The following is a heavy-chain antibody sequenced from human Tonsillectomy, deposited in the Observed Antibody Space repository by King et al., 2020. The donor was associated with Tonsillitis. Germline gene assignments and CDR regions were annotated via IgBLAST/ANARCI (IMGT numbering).Heavy chain of an antibody. J-gene: IGHJ4*02. CDR1: GSSISSGYS. CDR2: IYHSGST. D-gene: IGHD1-26*01. CDR3: ASTIVGVTTAFDY. Sequence: VQLQESGPGLVKPSETLSLTCTVSGSSISSGYSWGWIRQSPGKGLEWIASIYHSGSTYYNPSLKSRVTIALDTSKNQFALKLSSVTAADKAVYYCASTIVGVTTAFDYWGQGTLVTVSS. V-gene: IGHV4-38-2*02.